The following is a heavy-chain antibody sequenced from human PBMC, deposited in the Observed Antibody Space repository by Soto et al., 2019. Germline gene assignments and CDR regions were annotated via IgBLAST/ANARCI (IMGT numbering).Heavy chain of an antibody. V-gene: IGHV1-18*04. CDR3: ARDRYSSSLFDF. CDR2: ISAYNGNT. J-gene: IGHJ3*01. CDR1: GYTFTSYG. Sequence: ASVKDSCTSSGYTFTSYGISWVRQAPGQVLEWMGWISAYNGNTNYAQKLQGRVTMTTDTSTSTAYMELRSLRSDDTAVYYCARDRYSSSLFDFWGQGTMVTVSS. D-gene: IGHD6-13*01.